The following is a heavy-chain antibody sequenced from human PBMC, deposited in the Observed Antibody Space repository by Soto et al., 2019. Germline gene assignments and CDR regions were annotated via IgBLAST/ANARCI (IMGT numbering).Heavy chain of an antibody. CDR3: ASERGTLMAV. J-gene: IGHJ6*02. CDR1: GGTFSSYA. V-gene: IGHV1-69*01. D-gene: IGHD1-26*01. CDR2: IRPIFCTA. Sequence: VQLVQSGAEVKKPGSSVKVSCKASGGTFSSYAISWVRQAPGHELEWMGGIRPIFCTANYAQKFQCRVKMTAYESTRTAYMELSSLISEDTAVYYCASERGTLMAVWGPGTTVTVCS.